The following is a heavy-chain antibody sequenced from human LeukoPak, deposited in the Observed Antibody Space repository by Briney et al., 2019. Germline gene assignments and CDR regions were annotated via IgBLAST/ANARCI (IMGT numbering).Heavy chain of an antibody. CDR2: ISAYNGNT. CDR3: ARGVLGRFLEWLYY. D-gene: IGHD3-3*01. Sequence: ASVTLSCKASGYTFTSYGISWVRQAPGQGLERMGWISAYNGNTNYAQKLQGRVTMTTDTSTSTAYMELRSLRSDDTAVYYCARGVLGRFLEWLYYWGQGTLVTVSS. V-gene: IGHV1-18*01. J-gene: IGHJ4*02. CDR1: GYTFTSYG.